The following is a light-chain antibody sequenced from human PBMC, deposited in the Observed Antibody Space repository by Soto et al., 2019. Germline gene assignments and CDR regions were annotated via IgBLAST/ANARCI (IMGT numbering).Light chain of an antibody. CDR3: QQSDSPIT. J-gene: IGKJ5*01. CDR2: KAS. CDR1: QSISNW. V-gene: IGKV1-5*03. Sequence: DIQMTQSPSTLSASVGDRVPITCRASQSISNWLAWYQQKPGKPPKLLIYKASFLETGVPSRFSGSGSGTEFTLTISSLQPDDFATYYRQQSDSPITFGQGTRLEIK.